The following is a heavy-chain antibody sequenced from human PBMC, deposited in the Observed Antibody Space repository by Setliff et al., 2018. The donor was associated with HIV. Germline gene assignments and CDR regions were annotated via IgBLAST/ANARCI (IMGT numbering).Heavy chain of an antibody. CDR1: GFIFSNYW. V-gene: IGHV3-7*03. CDR3: AKSSWWEPRAY. CDR2: IDQDGSES. Sequence: GSLRLSCAASGFIFSNYWMNWVRQAPGKGLEWVANIDQDGSESYYVDSVKGRFTISRDNAKNTLYLQMNSLRAEDTAVYYCAKSSWWEPRAYWGQGTLVTVSS. J-gene: IGHJ4*02. D-gene: IGHD2-15*01.